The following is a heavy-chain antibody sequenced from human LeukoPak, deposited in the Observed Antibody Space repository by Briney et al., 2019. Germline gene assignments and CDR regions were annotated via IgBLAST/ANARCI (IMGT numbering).Heavy chain of an antibody. J-gene: IGHJ5*02. D-gene: IGHD3-3*01. V-gene: IGHV4-59*01. Sequence: SETLSLTCTVSGGSISSYYWSWIRQPPGKGLEWIGYIYCSGSTNYNPSLKSRVTISVDTSKNQFSLKLSSVTAADTAVYYCASSVGYDFWSGYFAQFDPWGQGTLVTVSS. CDR3: ASSVGYDFWSGYFAQFDP. CDR2: IYCSGST. CDR1: GGSISSYY.